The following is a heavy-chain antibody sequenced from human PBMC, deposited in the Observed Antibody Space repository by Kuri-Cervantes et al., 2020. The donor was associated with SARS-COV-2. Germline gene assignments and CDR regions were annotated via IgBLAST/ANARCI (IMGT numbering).Heavy chain of an antibody. Sequence: GESLKISCAASGFTFSSDAMSWVRQAPGKGLEWVSAITGSGSSTYYPDSVKGRFTISRDNSKNTLYLQMNSLRAEDTAVYYCAKDRPIVSYLNYFDYWGKGTLVTVSS. CDR2: ITGSGSST. D-gene: IGHD1-26*01. V-gene: IGHV3-23*01. J-gene: IGHJ4*02. CDR1: GFTFSSDA. CDR3: AKDRPIVSYLNYFDY.